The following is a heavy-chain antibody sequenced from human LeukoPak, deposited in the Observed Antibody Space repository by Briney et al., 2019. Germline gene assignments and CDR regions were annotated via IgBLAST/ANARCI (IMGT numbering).Heavy chain of an antibody. CDR1: GFTFSDYY. CDR3: ATSYDILTGSPKDDAFDI. V-gene: IGHV3-11*03. CDR2: ISSSSSYT. Sequence: GGSLRLSCAASGFTFSDYYMSWIRQAPGKGLEWVSYISSSSSYTNYADSVKGRFTISRDNAKNSLYLQMNSLRAEDTAVYYCATSYDILTGSPKDDAFDIWGQGTMVTVSS. J-gene: IGHJ3*02. D-gene: IGHD3-9*01.